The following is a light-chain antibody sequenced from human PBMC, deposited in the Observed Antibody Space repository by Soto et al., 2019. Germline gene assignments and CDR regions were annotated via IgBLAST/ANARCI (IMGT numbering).Light chain of an antibody. V-gene: IGKV3-15*01. CDR2: DAS. CDR1: QSVSRN. CDR3: QHYNHWPLYT. J-gene: IGKJ2*01. Sequence: EVVMTQSPATLSVSPGERATLSCRAGQSVSRNLAWYQQRPGRAPRLLIYDASTRATNIPTRFSGSGSGTEFTLTISSLQSEDFAVYYCQHYNHWPLYTFGQGTKLEI.